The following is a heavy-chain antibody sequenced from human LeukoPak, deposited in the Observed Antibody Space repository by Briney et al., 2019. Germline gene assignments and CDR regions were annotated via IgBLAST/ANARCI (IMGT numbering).Heavy chain of an antibody. Sequence: GGSLRLSCAASGFTFSNCVMFWVRQAPGKGLEWVSGIRARATDTYYTDSVKGRFTISRDDSKRTLYLQMNSLRVEDTAVYYCARDWQFDYWGQGTLVTVSS. CDR1: GFTFSNCV. V-gene: IGHV3-23*01. J-gene: IGHJ4*02. CDR3: ARDWQFDY. CDR2: IRARATDT.